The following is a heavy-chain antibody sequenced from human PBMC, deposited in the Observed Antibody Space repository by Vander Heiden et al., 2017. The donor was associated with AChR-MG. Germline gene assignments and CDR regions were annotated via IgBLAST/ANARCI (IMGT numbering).Heavy chain of an antibody. CDR3: AKDAEGDYVSWWYFQH. CDR2: ISGSGGST. CDR1: GFTFSSYP. Sequence: EVQLLESGGGLVQPGGSLRLPCAASGFTFSSYPLRWVRQAPGKGLEWVSLISGSGGSTYYADSVKGRFTISRDNSKNTLYLQMNSLRAEDTAVYYCAKDAEGDYVSWWYFQHWGQGTLVTVSS. V-gene: IGHV3-23*01. J-gene: IGHJ1*01. D-gene: IGHD4-17*01.